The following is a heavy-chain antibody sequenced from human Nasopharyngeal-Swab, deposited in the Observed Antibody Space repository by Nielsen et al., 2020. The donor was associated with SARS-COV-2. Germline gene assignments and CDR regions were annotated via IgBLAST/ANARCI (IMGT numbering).Heavy chain of an antibody. CDR1: GGSFSGYY. D-gene: IGHD3-3*01. V-gene: IGHV4-34*01. CDR2: INHSGST. CDR3: ARDVLRFHYYYGMDV. Sequence: ESLKISCAVYGGSFSGYYWSWIRQPPGKGLEWIGEINHSGSTNYSPSLKSRVTISVDTSKNQFSLKLSSVTAADTAVYYCARDVLRFHYYYGMDVWGQGTTVTVSS. J-gene: IGHJ6*02.